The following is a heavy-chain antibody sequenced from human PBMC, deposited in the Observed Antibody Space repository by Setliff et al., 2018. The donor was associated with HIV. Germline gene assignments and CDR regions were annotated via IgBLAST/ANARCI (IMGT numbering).Heavy chain of an antibody. CDR1: GYSISSGYY. V-gene: IGHV4-38-2*02. Sequence: PSETLSLTCAVSGYSISSGYYWGWIRQPPGKGLEGIGSIYHSGSTYYNPSLKSRVTISVDTSKNQFSLKLSSVTAADTAVYYCAREGTVGDYYDSSGYYYVGVTNWFDPWGQGTLVTVSS. CDR3: AREGTVGDYYDSSGYYYVGVTNWFDP. J-gene: IGHJ5*02. CDR2: IYHSGST. D-gene: IGHD3-22*01.